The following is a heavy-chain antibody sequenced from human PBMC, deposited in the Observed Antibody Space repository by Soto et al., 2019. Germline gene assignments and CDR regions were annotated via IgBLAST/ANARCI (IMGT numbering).Heavy chain of an antibody. CDR2: IGTGGDT. CDR3: ARGQEVGAHFFDS. D-gene: IGHD2-15*01. J-gene: IGHJ4*02. CDR1: GFTFSGFD. V-gene: IGHV3-13*01. Sequence: GGSLRLSCEASGFTFSGFDMHWVRQPTGKGLEWVSTIGTGGDTYYAVSVKGRFTISRDNAKNSLSLRMNSLRAGDTAVYFCARGQEVGAHFFDSWGQGTQVTVSS.